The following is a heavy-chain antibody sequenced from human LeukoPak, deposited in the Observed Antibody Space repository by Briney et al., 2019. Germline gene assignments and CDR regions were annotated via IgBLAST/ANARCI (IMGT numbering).Heavy chain of an antibody. J-gene: IGHJ4*02. D-gene: IGHD5-18*01. CDR2: IYDSGST. CDR3: ARLARGNRYGPYDY. CDR1: GGSISGYY. V-gene: IGHV4-59*08. Sequence: KPSETLSLTCTVSGGSISGYYWSWIRQPPGEGPEWIGYIYDSGSTDYNPSLRSRVTVSVDTSKNQFSLKLSSVTAADTAVYYCARLARGNRYGPYDYWGQGTLVTVSS.